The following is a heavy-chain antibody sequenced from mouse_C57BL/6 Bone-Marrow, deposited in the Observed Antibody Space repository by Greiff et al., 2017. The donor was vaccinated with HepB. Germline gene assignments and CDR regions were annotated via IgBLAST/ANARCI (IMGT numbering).Heavy chain of an antibody. V-gene: IGHV1-54*01. CDR1: GYAFTNYL. J-gene: IGHJ2*01. Sequence: VQLQQSGAELVRPGTSVKVSCKASGYAFTNYLIEWVKQRPGQGLEWIGVINPGSGGTNYNEKFKGKATLTADKSSSTAYMQLSSLTSEDSAVYFCARYYGSSYGGFFDYWGQGTTRTVSS. D-gene: IGHD1-1*01. CDR2: INPGSGGT. CDR3: ARYYGSSYGGFFDY.